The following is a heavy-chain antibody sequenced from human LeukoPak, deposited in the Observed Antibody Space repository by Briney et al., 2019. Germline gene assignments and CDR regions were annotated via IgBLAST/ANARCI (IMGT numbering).Heavy chain of an antibody. D-gene: IGHD4-17*01. CDR2: IYYSGST. CDR3: ARDRGYGDYDDAFDI. J-gene: IGHJ3*02. CDR1: GGSISSYY. Sequence: SETLSLTCTVSGGSISSYYWSWIRQPPGKGLEWIGCIYYSGSTNYNPSLKGRVTISVDTSKNQFSLKLTSVTAADTALYYCARDRGYGDYDDAFDIWGQGTMVTVSS. V-gene: IGHV4-59*01.